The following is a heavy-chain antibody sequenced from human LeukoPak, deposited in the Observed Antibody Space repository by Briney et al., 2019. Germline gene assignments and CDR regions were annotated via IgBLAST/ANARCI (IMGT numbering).Heavy chain of an antibody. V-gene: IGHV3-7*01. Sequence: GGSLRLSCTASGFTFSLYWMTWVRQAPEKGLEWVAHIKEDASEKDYVDSVKGRFTISRDNGKNSLYPQMNSLRGEDTAVYYCARLNWNYADYWGQGTLVTVSS. CDR1: GFTFSLYW. CDR2: IKEDASEK. J-gene: IGHJ4*02. D-gene: IGHD3-3*01. CDR3: ARLNWNYADY.